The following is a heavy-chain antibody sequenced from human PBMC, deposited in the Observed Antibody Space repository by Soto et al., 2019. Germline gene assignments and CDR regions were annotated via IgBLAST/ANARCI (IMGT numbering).Heavy chain of an antibody. Sequence: GGSLRLSCAASGFICSSYDMSWVRQAPGKGLEWVSTILVDGRTFYVDSVKSRFTISRDSSQNTVFLQVNSLTAGDTALYYCAKATATGGGAFDICGQGTMVTVSS. CDR2: ILVDGRT. J-gene: IGHJ3*02. CDR1: GFICSSYD. V-gene: IGHV3-23*01. D-gene: IGHD2-8*02. CDR3: AKATATGGGAFDI.